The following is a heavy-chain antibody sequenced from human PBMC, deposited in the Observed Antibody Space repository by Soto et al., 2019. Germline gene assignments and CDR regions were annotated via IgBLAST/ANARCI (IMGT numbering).Heavy chain of an antibody. Sequence: TLSLTCTVSGGSISSGGYYWSWIRQHPGKGLEWIGYIYYSGSTYYNPSLKSRVTISVDTSKNQFSLKLSSVTAADTAVYYCARGSYYDSSGYYGPWGQGTLVTVSS. D-gene: IGHD3-22*01. CDR2: IYYSGST. CDR1: GGSISSGGYY. V-gene: IGHV4-31*03. J-gene: IGHJ5*02. CDR3: ARGSYYDSSGYYGP.